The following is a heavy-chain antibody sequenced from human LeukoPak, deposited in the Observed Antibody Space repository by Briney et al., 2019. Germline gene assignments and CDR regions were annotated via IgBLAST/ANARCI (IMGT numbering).Heavy chain of an antibody. CDR3: ARVQKSRKSVASAVDC. Sequence: GGSLRLSCAASGFTFSDNYMSWIRQAPGKGLEWVSYISSSGSIYYADSVKGRFTISRDNAKNSLYLQMNSLRAEDTAVYYCARVQKSRKSVASAVDCWGQGTVVIVSS. J-gene: IGHJ4*02. CDR1: GFTFSDNY. D-gene: IGHD5-12*01. V-gene: IGHV3-11*04. CDR2: ISSSGSI.